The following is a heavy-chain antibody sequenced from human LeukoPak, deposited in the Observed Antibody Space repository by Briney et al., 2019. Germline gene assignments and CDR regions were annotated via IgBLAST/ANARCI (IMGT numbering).Heavy chain of an antibody. CDR2: MNPNSGNT. CDR1: GYTFTSYD. J-gene: IGHJ6*02. V-gene: IGHV1-8*01. Sequence: ASVKVSCKASGYTFTSYDINWVRQATGQGLEWMGWMNPNSGNTGYAQKLQGRVTMTRNTSISTAYMELSSLRSEDTAVYYCARALNGDDFWSGYPYYYYGMDVWGQGTTVTVSS. CDR3: ARALNGDDFWSGYPYYYYGMDV. D-gene: IGHD3-3*01.